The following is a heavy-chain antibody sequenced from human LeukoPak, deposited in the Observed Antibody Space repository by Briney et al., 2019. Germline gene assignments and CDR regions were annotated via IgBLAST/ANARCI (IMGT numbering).Heavy chain of an antibody. D-gene: IGHD5-12*01. CDR1: GFTFSSYS. Sequence: GGSLRLSRAASGFTFSSYSMNWVRQAPGKGLEWVSYISSSSSTTYYADSVKGRFTISRDNAKNSLYLQMNSLRDEDTAMYYCANSGYSGYDLDYWGQGTLVTVSS. V-gene: IGHV3-48*02. CDR2: ISSSSSTT. CDR3: ANSGYSGYDLDY. J-gene: IGHJ4*02.